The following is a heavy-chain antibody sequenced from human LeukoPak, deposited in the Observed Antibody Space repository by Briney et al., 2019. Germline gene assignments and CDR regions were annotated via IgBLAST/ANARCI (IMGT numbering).Heavy chain of an antibody. CDR1: GGSFSGYY. CDR3: ASFPRTTRTYYHDRSGYSREFCY. V-gene: IGHV4-34*01. J-gene: IGHJ4*02. CDR2: INHSGST. D-gene: IGHD3-22*01. Sequence: SETLSLTCAVYGGSFSGYYWSWIRQPPGKGLEWIGEINHSGSTNYNPSLKSRVTISVDTSKNQFSLKLSSVTAADTAVYYCASFPRTTRTYYHDRSGYSREFCYRGQGTLVTVSS.